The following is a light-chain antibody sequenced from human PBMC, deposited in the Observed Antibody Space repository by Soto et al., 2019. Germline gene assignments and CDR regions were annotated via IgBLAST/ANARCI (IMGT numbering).Light chain of an antibody. V-gene: IGLV2-14*03. CDR3: CSYTTNIAPDV. CDR1: SHDIGNGYDS. CDR2: DVV. Sequence: QSVLTQPASVSGSPGQSITISCTGTSHDIGNGYDSVSWYQQHPGKAPKLIIYDVVNRPSGVSSRFSGSKSGNTASLTISGLQAEDEADYYCCSYTTNIAPDVFGTGTKVTVL. J-gene: IGLJ1*01.